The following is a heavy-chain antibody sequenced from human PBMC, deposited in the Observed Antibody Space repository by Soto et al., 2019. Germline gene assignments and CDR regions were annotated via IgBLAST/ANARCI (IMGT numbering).Heavy chain of an antibody. CDR3: AGGGFFFHVWGKFNHYGFDF. Sequence: ASVKVSCKASGYTFIRYGITWVRQAPGQRLEWMGWISPYNDQTIYAQKLQGRVTMTADTSTRTVYMQLRSLKSDDTAVYYCAGGGFFFHVWGKFNHYGFDFRGQGT. V-gene: IGHV1-18*01. D-gene: IGHD3-16*01. CDR2: ISPYNDQT. CDR1: GYTFIRYG. J-gene: IGHJ6*02.